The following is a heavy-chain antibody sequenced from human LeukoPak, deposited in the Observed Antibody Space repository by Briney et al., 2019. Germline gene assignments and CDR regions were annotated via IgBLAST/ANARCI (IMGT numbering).Heavy chain of an antibody. J-gene: IGHJ6*02. Sequence: GRSLRLSCAASGFTFDDYAMHWVRQAPGKGLEWVANIKQDGSEKYYVDSVKGRFTISRDNAKNSLYLQMNSLRAEDTAVYYCARAWSYSGSYYGMDVWGQGTTVTVSS. CDR2: IKQDGSEK. CDR1: GFTFDDYA. V-gene: IGHV3-7*01. D-gene: IGHD1-26*01. CDR3: ARAWSYSGSYYGMDV.